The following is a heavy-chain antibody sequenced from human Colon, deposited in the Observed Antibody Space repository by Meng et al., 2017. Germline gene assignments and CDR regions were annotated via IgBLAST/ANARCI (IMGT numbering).Heavy chain of an antibody. CDR3: SRSYTDDLDY. CDR2: IRSKGYSYAT. Sequence: GESLKISCAASGFTFSGSAMHWVRQASGKGHEWVGRIRSKGYSYATAYAESVKGRFTISRDDSKNTAYLQMNSLKTEDTAVYYCSRSYTDDLDYWGQGTLVTVSS. CDR1: GFTFSGSA. D-gene: IGHD3-16*01. J-gene: IGHJ4*02. V-gene: IGHV3-73*01.